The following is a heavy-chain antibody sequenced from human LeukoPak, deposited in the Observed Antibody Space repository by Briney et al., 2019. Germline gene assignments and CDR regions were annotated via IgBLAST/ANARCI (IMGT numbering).Heavy chain of an antibody. D-gene: IGHD3-10*01. CDR1: GYTFTSYD. CDR3: ARGPAVWFGELPNY. CDR2: MNPNSGNT. Sequence: ASVKVSCKASGYTFTSYDINWVRPATGQGLEWMGWMNPNSGNTGYAQKFQGRVTMTRNTSISTAYMELSSLRSEDTAVYYCARGPAVWFGELPNYWGQGTLVTVSS. J-gene: IGHJ4*02. V-gene: IGHV1-8*01.